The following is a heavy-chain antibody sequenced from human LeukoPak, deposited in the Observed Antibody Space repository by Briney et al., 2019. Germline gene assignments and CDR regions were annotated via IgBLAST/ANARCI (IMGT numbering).Heavy chain of an antibody. D-gene: IGHD2/OR15-2a*01. CDR2: INHSGST. V-gene: IGHV4-34*01. CDR3: ARRLVTRGAFDI. J-gene: IGHJ3*02. CDR1: GGSFSGYY. Sequence: PSETLSLTCAAYGGSFSGYYWSWIRQPPGKGLEWIGEINHSGSTNYNPSLKSRVTISVDTSKNQFSLKLSSVTAADTAVYYCARRLVTRGAFDIWGQGTMVTVSS.